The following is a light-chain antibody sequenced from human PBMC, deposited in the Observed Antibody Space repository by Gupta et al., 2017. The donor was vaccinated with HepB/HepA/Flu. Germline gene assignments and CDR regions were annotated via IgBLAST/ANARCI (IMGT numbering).Light chain of an antibody. J-gene: IGKJ4*01. CDR3: QQRSDWLT. CDR1: QSVSSN. Sequence: EIVLTQSPATLSLSPGERATLSCRASQSVSSNLVWYQQKPGQTPRLLIYDASNRATGIPARFSGSGSGTDFTLTSSRLEPEDFAVYYCQQRSDWLTFGGGTKVEIK. V-gene: IGKV3-11*01. CDR2: DAS.